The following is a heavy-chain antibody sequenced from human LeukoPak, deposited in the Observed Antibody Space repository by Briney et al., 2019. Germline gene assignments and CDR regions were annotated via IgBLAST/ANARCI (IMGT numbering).Heavy chain of an antibody. CDR2: IYPGDSDT. CDR1: GYSFTSYW. V-gene: IGHV5-51*01. D-gene: IGHD3-22*01. Sequence: GESLKISCKGSGYSFTSYWIGWVRQMPGKGLEWMGIIYPGDSDTRYSPSFQGQVTISADKSISTAYLQWSSLKASDTAMYYCARHVDPAAYYYDSSGFAYWGQGTLVTVSS. CDR3: ARHVDPAAYYYDSSGFAY. J-gene: IGHJ4*02.